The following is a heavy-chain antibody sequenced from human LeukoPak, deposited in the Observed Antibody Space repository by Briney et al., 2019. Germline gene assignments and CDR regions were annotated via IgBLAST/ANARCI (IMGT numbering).Heavy chain of an antibody. CDR3: ARAKQSRDYYYYYMDV. Sequence: GASVKVSCKASGYTFTGNYMHWVRQAPGQGLAWMGWINPNSGGTNYAQKFQGRVTMTRDTSISTAYMELSRLRSDDTAVYYCARAKQSRDYYYYYMDVWGKGTTVTVSS. J-gene: IGHJ6*03. CDR1: GYTFTGNY. V-gene: IGHV1-2*02. D-gene: IGHD4-11*01. CDR2: INPNSGGT.